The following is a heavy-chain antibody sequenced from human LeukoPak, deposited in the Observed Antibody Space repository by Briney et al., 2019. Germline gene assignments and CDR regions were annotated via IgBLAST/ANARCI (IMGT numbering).Heavy chain of an antibody. CDR3: ASSDYYYGSGSYWGGYYFDY. CDR2: IIPIFGTA. V-gene: IGHV1-69*13. CDR1: GGTFSIYA. D-gene: IGHD3-10*01. Sequence: SVKVSCKASGGTFSIYAISWVRQAPGQGLEWMGGIIPIFGTADYAQKFQGRVTITADESTSTAYMELSSLRSEDTALYYCASSDYYYGSGSYWGGYYFDYWGQGTLVTVSS. J-gene: IGHJ4*02.